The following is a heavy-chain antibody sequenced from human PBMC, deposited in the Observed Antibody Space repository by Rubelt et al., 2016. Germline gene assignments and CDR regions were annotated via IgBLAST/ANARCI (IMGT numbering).Heavy chain of an antibody. CDR1: GYSFASYW. Sequence: EVQLVQSGAEVKKPGESLKISCQGSGYSFASYWIGWVRQMPGQGLEWMGLIFPDDSHIIYNPSLQGQVTISVDKSISTAYLQLISLKASDTAIYYCVRQRWYFDLWGRGTLVTVSS. J-gene: IGHJ2*01. CDR2: IFPDDSHI. CDR3: VRQRWYFDL. V-gene: IGHV5-51*01.